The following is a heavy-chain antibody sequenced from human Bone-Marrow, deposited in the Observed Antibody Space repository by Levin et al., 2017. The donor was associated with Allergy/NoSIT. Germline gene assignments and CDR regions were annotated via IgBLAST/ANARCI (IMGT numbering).Heavy chain of an antibody. CDR3: TTEPESIMITFGGVIAHYDY. Sequence: GGSLRLSCAASGFTFSNAWMSWVRQAPGKGLEWVGRIKSKTDGGTTDYAAPVKGRFTISRDDSKNTLYLQMNSLKTEDTAVYYCTTEPESIMITFGGVIAHYDYWGQGTLVTVSS. J-gene: IGHJ4*02. CDR1: GFTFSNAW. CDR2: IKSKTDGGTT. D-gene: IGHD3-16*02. V-gene: IGHV3-15*01.